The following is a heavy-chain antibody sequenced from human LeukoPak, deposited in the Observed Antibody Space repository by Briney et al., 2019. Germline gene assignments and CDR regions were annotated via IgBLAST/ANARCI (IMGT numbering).Heavy chain of an antibody. V-gene: IGHV4-61*02. J-gene: IGHJ5*02. CDR1: GGSISSGSYY. D-gene: IGHD1-26*01. Sequence: SQTLSLTCTVSGGSISSGSYYWSWIRQPAGKGLEWIGRIYTSGSTNYNPSLKSRVTMSVDTSKNQFSLKLTSVTAADTAVYYCARGSGSYSPWGQGTLVTVSS. CDR2: IYTSGST. CDR3: ARGSGSYSP.